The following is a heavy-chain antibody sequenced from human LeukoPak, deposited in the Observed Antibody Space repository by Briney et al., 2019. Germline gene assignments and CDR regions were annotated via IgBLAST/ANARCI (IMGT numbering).Heavy chain of an antibody. Sequence: GGSLRLSCAASGFTFSSYSMNWVRQAPGKGLEWVSSISSSSSYIYYADSVKDRFTISRDNAKNSLYLQMNSLRAEDTAVYYCARGRIVADDAFDIWGQGTMVTVSS. CDR1: GFTFSSYS. V-gene: IGHV3-21*01. D-gene: IGHD5-12*01. CDR2: ISSSSSYI. J-gene: IGHJ3*02. CDR3: ARGRIVADDAFDI.